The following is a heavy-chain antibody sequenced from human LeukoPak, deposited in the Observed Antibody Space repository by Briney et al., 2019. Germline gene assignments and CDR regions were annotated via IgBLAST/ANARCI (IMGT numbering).Heavy chain of an antibody. J-gene: IGHJ3*02. CDR2: IYPGDSDT. CDR3: ARAFADAFDI. CDR1: GYSLTSYW. D-gene: IGHD3-3*02. Sequence: LGESLKISCKGSGYSLTSYWIGWVRQLPGKGLEWMGIIYPGDSDTRYSPSFQGQVTISADKSISTAYLQWSSLKASDTAMYYCARAFADAFDIWGQGTMVTVSS. V-gene: IGHV5-51*01.